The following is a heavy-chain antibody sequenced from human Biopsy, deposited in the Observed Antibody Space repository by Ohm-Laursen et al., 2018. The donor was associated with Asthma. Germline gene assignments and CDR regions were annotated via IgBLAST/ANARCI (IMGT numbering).Heavy chain of an antibody. D-gene: IGHD1-26*01. Sequence: LTLTCAAFGFNFDDYGMNWVRQGPGKGLEWVAGISWNSVSIAYADSVRGRFTISRDNAKTSLYLQMNSLRDGDTAVYFCAKNSRRGSHDPFDIWGQGTMVTVSS. CDR1: GFNFDDYG. CDR3: AKNSRRGSHDPFDI. J-gene: IGHJ3*02. CDR2: ISWNSVSI. V-gene: IGHV3-9*01.